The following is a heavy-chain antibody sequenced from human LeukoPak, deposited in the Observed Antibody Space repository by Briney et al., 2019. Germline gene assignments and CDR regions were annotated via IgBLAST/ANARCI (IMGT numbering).Heavy chain of an antibody. CDR2: MNPNSGNT. CDR1: GYTFTSYD. Sequence: ASVKVSCKASGYTFTSYDINWVRQATGQGLEWMGWMNPNSGNTGYAQKFQGRVTITRNTSISTAYMELSSLRSEDTAVYYCARYGSGSYYNHYYYYMDVWGKGTTVTVSS. J-gene: IGHJ6*03. CDR3: ARYGSGSYYNHYYYYMDV. D-gene: IGHD3-10*01. V-gene: IGHV1-8*03.